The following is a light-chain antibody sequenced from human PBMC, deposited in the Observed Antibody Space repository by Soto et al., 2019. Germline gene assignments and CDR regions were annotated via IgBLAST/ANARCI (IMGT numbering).Light chain of an antibody. Sequence: QSALTQPPSASGSLGQSVTISCTGTSSDIGRYEFVSWYQHHPGKAPKLIIYEVTERPSGVPDRFSGSKSGNTASLTVSGLQADDEADYFCQVWDSYSDHVVFGGGTKLTVL. CDR3: QVWDSYSDHVV. CDR2: EVT. J-gene: IGLJ2*01. V-gene: IGLV2-8*01. CDR1: SSDIGRYEF.